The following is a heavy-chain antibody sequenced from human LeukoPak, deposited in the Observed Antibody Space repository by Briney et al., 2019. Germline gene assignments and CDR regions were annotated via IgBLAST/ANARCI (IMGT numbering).Heavy chain of an antibody. CDR2: IYNSGST. D-gene: IGHD1-14*01. V-gene: IGHV4-59*08. CDR1: GVSISSYH. J-gene: IGHJ3*02. CDR3: AKPRERKGAFDI. Sequence: PSETLSLTCTVSGVSISSYHWSWIRQPPGKGLEWIGYIYNSGSTNYNPSLKSRVTISVDTSKNHFSLKLSSVTAADTAMYYCAKPRERKGAFDIWGQGTMVTVSS.